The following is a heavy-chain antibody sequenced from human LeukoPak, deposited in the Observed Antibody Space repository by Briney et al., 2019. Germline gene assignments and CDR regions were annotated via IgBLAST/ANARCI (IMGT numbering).Heavy chain of an antibody. CDR2: IYYSGST. Sequence: SETLSLTCTVSGGSISSYYWSWIRQPPGKGMEWIGYIYYSGSTNYNPSLKSRVTISVDTSKNQFSLKLSSVTAADTAVYYCAREPYDFWSGYYDYWGQGTLVTVSS. V-gene: IGHV4-59*01. CDR1: GGSISSYY. CDR3: AREPYDFWSGYYDY. D-gene: IGHD3-3*01. J-gene: IGHJ4*02.